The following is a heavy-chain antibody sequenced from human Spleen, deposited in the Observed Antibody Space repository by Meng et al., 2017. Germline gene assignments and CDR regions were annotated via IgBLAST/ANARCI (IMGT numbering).Heavy chain of an antibody. J-gene: IGHJ4*02. D-gene: IGHD6-13*01. CDR3: ARVAGPWVAAANY. CDR2: ISSSGSTI. V-gene: IGHV3-48*03. Sequence: GESLKISCAASGFIFSSYEMNWVRQAPGKGLEWVSYISSSGSTIYYADSVKGRFTISRDNAKNSLYLQMNSLRAEDTAVYYCARVAGPWVAAANYWGQGTLVTVSS. CDR1: GFIFSSYE.